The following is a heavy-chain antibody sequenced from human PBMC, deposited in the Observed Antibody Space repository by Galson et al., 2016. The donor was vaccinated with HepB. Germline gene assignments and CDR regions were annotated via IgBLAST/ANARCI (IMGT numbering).Heavy chain of an antibody. CDR1: GYTFSSHW. D-gene: IGHD3-3*01. CDR3: ARLYDFWSGSNFYYYFYYMDV. J-gene: IGHJ6*03. CDR2: IDPNDPEP. Sequence: SGAEVKKPGESLRISCSGSGYTFSSHWIAWVRQMPGKGLEWMGRIDPNDPEPNYSPSFRGHVTISADESSNTVYLQWNSLEASDTAMYYCARLYDFWSGSNFYYYFYYMDVWGKGTTVTVSS. V-gene: IGHV5-10-1*01.